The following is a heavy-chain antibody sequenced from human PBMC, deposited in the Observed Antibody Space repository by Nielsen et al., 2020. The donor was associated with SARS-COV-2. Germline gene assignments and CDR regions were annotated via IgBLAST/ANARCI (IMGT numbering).Heavy chain of an antibody. J-gene: IGHJ4*02. CDR3: ARAGFLEWNPFDY. D-gene: IGHD3-3*01. V-gene: IGHV1-46*01. CDR2: INPSGGST. CDR1: GYTFTTNA. Sequence: ASVKVSCKSSGYTFTTNAIHWVRQAPGQGLEWMGIINPSGGSTSYAQKFQGRVTMTRDTSTSTVYMELSSLRSEDTAVYYCARAGFLEWNPFDYWGQGTLVTVSS.